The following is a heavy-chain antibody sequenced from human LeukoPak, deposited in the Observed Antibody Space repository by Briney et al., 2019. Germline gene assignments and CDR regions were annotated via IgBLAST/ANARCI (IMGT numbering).Heavy chain of an antibody. D-gene: IGHD3-22*01. V-gene: IGHV1-69*04. CDR3: ARDYDSSGLDI. CDR2: IIPILGIA. Sequence: GASVKVSCKASGYTFSSYYMHWVRQAPGQGLEWMGRIIPILGIANYAQKFQGRVTITADKSTSTAYMELSSLRSEDTAVYYCARDYDSSGLDIWGQGTMVTVSS. J-gene: IGHJ3*02. CDR1: GYTFSSYY.